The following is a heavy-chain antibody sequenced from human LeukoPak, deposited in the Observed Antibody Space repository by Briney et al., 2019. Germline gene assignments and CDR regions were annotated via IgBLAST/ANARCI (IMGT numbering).Heavy chain of an antibody. CDR3: ARAAIDTSGYYSFDY. D-gene: IGHD3-22*01. CDR1: GDSVSSNSAT. V-gene: IGHV6-1*01. Sequence: SRTLSLTCAISGDSVSSNSATWIWIRQSPSRGLEWLGRTYYRSKWYNDYAVSVKSRTTINPDTSKNQFSLQLNSVTPEDTAVYYCARAAIDTSGYYSFDYWGQGTLVTVSS. J-gene: IGHJ4*02. CDR2: TYYRSKWYN.